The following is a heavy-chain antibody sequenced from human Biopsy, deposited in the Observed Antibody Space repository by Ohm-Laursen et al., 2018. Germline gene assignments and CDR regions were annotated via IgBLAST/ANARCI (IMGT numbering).Heavy chain of an antibody. CDR3: ARLWGGYHFHGMDV. CDR2: ISDSGST. CDR1: GGSISSFY. J-gene: IGHJ6*02. V-gene: IGHV4-4*09. D-gene: IGHD7-27*01. Sequence: SDTLSLTCAVSGGSISSFYWTWIRQPPEKGPEWIGDISDSGSTNYKPSLKSRVIISVDTSKNQFSLKLSSVTAADTAVYYCARLWGGYHFHGMDVWGQGTTVTVSS.